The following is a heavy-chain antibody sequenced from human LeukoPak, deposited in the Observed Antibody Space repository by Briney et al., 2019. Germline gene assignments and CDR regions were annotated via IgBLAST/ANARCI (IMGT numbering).Heavy chain of an antibody. J-gene: IGHJ5*02. CDR1: GYSFTSYW. CDR3: ARSPPGDYGSFDP. D-gene: IGHD4-17*01. V-gene: IGHV5-51*01. Sequence: GESLKISCQASGYSFTSYWIGWVRQMPGKGLEWMGIIYPGDSDTRYSPSFQGQVTISADKSISTAYLQWSSLKASDTAMYYCARSPPGDYGSFDPWGQGTLVTVSS. CDR2: IYPGDSDT.